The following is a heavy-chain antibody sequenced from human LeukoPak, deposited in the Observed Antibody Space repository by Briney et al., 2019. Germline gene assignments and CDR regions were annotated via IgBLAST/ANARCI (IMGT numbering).Heavy chain of an antibody. CDR1: GGSFSGYY. V-gene: IGHV4-34*01. D-gene: IGHD2-2*01. Sequence: SETLSLTCAVYGGSFSGYYWSWIRQPPGKGLEWIGEMNHSGSTNYNPSLKSRVTISVDTSKNQFSLKLSSVTAADTAVYYCARPKPYCSSTSCSDYWGQGTLVTVSS. CDR2: MNHSGST. CDR3: ARPKPYCSSTSCSDY. J-gene: IGHJ4*02.